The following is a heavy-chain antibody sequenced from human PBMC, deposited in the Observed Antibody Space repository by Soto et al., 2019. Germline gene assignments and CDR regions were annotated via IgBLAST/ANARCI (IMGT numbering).Heavy chain of an antibody. V-gene: IGHV3-23*01. J-gene: IGHJ5*02. Sequence: GGSLRLSCAASGFTFSSYAMSWVRQAPGKGLEWVSAISDSGGSTYYADSVKGRFTISRDNSKNTLYLQMNSLRAEDTAVYYCAKEEDIVVVVAANWFDPWGQGTLVTVSS. CDR3: AKEEDIVVVVAANWFDP. CDR2: ISDSGGST. D-gene: IGHD2-15*01. CDR1: GFTFSSYA.